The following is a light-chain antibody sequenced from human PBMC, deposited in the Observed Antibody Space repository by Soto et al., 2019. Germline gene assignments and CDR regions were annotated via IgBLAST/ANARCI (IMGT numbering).Light chain of an antibody. Sequence: QSVLTQPPSVSGAPGQRVTISCTGSSSSIGAGYGVHWYQQFPGTAPRLLIYADHNRPSGVPERFSGSKSGSSASLAITGLLAEDEADYYCQSDDSSLHVVFGGGTQLTVL. CDR1: SSSIGAGYG. CDR3: QSDDSSLHVV. CDR2: ADH. V-gene: IGLV1-40*01. J-gene: IGLJ2*01.